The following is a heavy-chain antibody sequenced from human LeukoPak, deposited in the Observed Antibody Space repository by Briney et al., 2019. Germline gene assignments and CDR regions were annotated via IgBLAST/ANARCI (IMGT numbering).Heavy chain of an antibody. CDR2: ISGYNGNT. Sequence: GASVKVSCNASGYSFSSCSISWVRQAPGQGLEWIGWISGYNGNTNYAQKFQGRVTLTTDTSTSTAYMELRSLRSDDTAIYYCARGLNWNYDLGWVAPWGQGTLVAVSS. V-gene: IGHV1-18*01. D-gene: IGHD1-7*01. J-gene: IGHJ5*02. CDR1: GYSFSSCS. CDR3: ARGLNWNYDLGWVAP.